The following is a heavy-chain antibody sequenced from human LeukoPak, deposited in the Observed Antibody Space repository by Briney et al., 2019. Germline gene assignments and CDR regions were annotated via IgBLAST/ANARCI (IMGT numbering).Heavy chain of an antibody. CDR3: TRDEMNYSLDY. J-gene: IGHJ4*02. V-gene: IGHV4-4*07. D-gene: IGHD1-7*01. CDR1: GAYISHHF. Sequence: SETLSLTYTVSGAYISHHFWSWVRQPAGKELEWIGRLYSTGRTTYNPSLKSRVTMSLDTSKNQFSLNLTSVTAADTAVYYCTRDEMNYSLDYWGRGAPVLVSS. CDR2: LYSTGRT.